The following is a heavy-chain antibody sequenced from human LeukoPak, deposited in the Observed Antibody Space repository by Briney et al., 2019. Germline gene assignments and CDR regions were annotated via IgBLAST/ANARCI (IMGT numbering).Heavy chain of an antibody. D-gene: IGHD1-14*01. CDR2: ISYDGSFV. J-gene: IGHJ4*02. Sequence: GGSLRLSCEASGSTLKPYGMHWARQAPGKGLEWVSVISYDGSFVNYADSVKGRFSIYRDNSKNTLYLQMNSLRDEDTAVYYCAKDFTPWAGLPRGSLDSWGQGTLVTVSS. CDR1: GSTLKPYG. V-gene: IGHV3-30*18. CDR3: AKDFTPWAGLPRGSLDS.